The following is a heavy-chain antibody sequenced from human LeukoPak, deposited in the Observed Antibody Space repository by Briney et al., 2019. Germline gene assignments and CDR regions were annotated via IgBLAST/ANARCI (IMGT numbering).Heavy chain of an antibody. V-gene: IGHV4-38-2*01. CDR3: ARPYSSSPGIFDY. Sequence: PSETLSLTCAVSGYSISSGYYWGWIRQPPGKGLEWIGSIYHSGSTYYNPSLKSRVTISVDTSKNQFSLKLSSVTAADTAVYYCARPYSSSPGIFDYWGQGTLVTVSS. CDR2: IYHSGST. CDR1: GYSISSGYY. D-gene: IGHD6-6*01. J-gene: IGHJ4*02.